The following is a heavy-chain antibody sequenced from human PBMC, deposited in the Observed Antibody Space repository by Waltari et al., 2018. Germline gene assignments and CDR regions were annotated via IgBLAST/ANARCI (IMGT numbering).Heavy chain of an antibody. J-gene: IGHJ4*02. Sequence: QVHLQQWGAGRLKPSETLSLTCSVYGGSFSGSYWNWIRQPPGKGLEWIGEINDSGSTNYNPSLKSRVTISVDTSKNQFSLKLSSVTAADTAVYYCASAYCSGGSCYVSYFDYWGQGTLVTVSS. D-gene: IGHD2-15*01. V-gene: IGHV4-34*01. CDR1: GGSFSGSY. CDR3: ASAYCSGGSCYVSYFDY. CDR2: INDSGST.